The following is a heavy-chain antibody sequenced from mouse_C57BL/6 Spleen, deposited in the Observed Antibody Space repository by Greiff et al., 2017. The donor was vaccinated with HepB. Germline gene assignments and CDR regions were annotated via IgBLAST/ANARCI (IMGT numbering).Heavy chain of an antibody. V-gene: IGHV3-6*01. Sequence: VQLKESGPGLVKPSQSLSLTCSVTGYSITSGYYWNWIRQFPGNKLEWMGYISYDGSNNYNPSLKNRISITRDTSKNQFFLKLNSVTTEDTATYYCARGGGYHYFDYWGQGTTLTVSS. J-gene: IGHJ2*01. CDR1: GYSITSGYY. CDR2: ISYDGSN. D-gene: IGHD5-1-1*01. CDR3: ARGGGYHYFDY.